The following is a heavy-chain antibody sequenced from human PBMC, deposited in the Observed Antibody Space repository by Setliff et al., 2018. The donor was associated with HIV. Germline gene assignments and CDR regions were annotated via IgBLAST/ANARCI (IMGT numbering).Heavy chain of an antibody. J-gene: IGHJ4*02. CDR1: GFSINTYW. CDR3: ARDRASSGYYARFDH. Sequence: GGSLRLSCAASGFSINTYWMTWVRQAPGKGLEWVSSISYDSRFIYHADSMKGRFTISRDNAKKLVYLQMNSLRAEDTAIYYCARDRASSGYYARFDHWGQGTLVTVSS. V-gene: IGHV3-21*01. CDR2: ISYDSRFI. D-gene: IGHD3-22*01.